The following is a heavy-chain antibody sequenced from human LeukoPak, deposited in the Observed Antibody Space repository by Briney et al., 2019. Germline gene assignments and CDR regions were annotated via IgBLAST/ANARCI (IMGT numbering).Heavy chain of an antibody. CDR1: GFTFDDYA. J-gene: IGHJ4*02. V-gene: IGHV3-9*01. D-gene: IGHD3-10*01. CDR2: ISWNSGSI. CDR3: AKDIRPGALWLDDFFDY. Sequence: GRSLRLSCAASGFTFDDYAVHWVRQAPGKGLEWVSGISWNSGSIGYADSVKGRFTISRDNAKNSLYLQMNSLRAEDTALYYCAKDIRPGALWLDDFFDYWGQGTLVTVSS.